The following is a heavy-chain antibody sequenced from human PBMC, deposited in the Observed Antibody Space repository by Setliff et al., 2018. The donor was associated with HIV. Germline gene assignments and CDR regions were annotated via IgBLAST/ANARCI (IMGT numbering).Heavy chain of an antibody. D-gene: IGHD1-26*01. J-gene: IGHJ3*02. CDR1: GYTLTDFD. CDR2: INPKSGNT. Sequence: ASVKVSCKASGYTLTDFDIYWMRQASGQGPEWLGWINPKSGNTAYAQSFQGRVTLTTNTAISTVDMELSSLSSEDTAVYYCTRWIVGSSNTFAFDIWGQGTLVTVSS. V-gene: IGHV1-8*01. CDR3: TRWIVGSSNTFAFDI.